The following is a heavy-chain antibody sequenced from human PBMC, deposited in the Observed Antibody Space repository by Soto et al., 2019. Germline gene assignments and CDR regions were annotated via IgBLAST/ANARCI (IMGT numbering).Heavy chain of an antibody. Sequence: ASVKVSCKASGYTFSGYYIHWLRRAPGQGLEWMGWINPNSGGTNYAQKFQGRVTVTRDTPTSTAYMELSRLTSDDTAVYYCARSLTEGYCTITGCYTRPLYGMDVWGRGTTVTVSS. CDR3: ARSLTEGYCTITGCYTRPLYGMDV. D-gene: IGHD2-2*02. V-gene: IGHV1-2*02. CDR1: GYTFSGYY. J-gene: IGHJ6*02. CDR2: INPNSGGT.